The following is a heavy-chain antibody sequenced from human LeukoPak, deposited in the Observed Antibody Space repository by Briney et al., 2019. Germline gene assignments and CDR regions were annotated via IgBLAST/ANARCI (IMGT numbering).Heavy chain of an antibody. J-gene: IGHJ4*02. CDR3: AKDHLLWFGAQDYFDY. V-gene: IGHV3-23*01. CDR2: ISGSGGST. Sequence: PGGSLRLSCAASGFTFSSYAMSWVRQAPGKGLEWASAISGSGGSTYYADSVKGRFTISRDNSKNTLYLQMNSLRAEDTAVYYCAKDHLLWFGAQDYFDYWGQGTLVTVSS. D-gene: IGHD3-10*01. CDR1: GFTFSSYA.